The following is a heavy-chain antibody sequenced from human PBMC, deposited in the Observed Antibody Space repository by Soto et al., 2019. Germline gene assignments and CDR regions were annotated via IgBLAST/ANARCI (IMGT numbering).Heavy chain of an antibody. V-gene: IGHV3-23*01. J-gene: IGHJ4*02. D-gene: IGHD3-16*02. CDR3: AKELRMITFGGVIVSPTNTDDY. CDR1: GFTFSSYA. Sequence: EVQLLESGGGLVQPGGSLRLSCAASGFTFSSYAMSWVRQAPGKGLEWVSAISGSGGSTYYADSVKGRFTISRDNSKYTLYLQLNSLRAEDTAVYYCAKELRMITFGGVIVSPTNTDDYWGQGTLVTVSS. CDR2: ISGSGGST.